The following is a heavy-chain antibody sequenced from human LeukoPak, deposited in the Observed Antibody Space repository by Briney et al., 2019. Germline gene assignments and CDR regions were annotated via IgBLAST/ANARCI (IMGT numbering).Heavy chain of an antibody. Sequence: ASVKVSCKASGYTFTGYYMHWVRQAPGQGLEWMGWINPNSGGTNYAQKFQGRVTMTRDTSISTAYMELSRLRSDDTAVYYCATSIAAAGYYYYYMDVWGKGTTVTVSS. J-gene: IGHJ6*03. CDR2: INPNSGGT. D-gene: IGHD6-13*01. V-gene: IGHV1-2*02. CDR1: GYTFTGYY. CDR3: ATSIAAAGYYYYYMDV.